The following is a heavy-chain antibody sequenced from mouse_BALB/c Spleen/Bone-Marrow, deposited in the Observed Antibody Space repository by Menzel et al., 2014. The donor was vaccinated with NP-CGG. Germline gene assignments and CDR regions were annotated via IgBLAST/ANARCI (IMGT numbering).Heavy chain of an antibody. CDR1: SYVFTSYN. D-gene: IGHD1-1*01. CDR3: ARELSRAMDY. Sequence: EVKLMESGPELVKPGASVKVSCKASSYVFTSYNMSWVKQSHGKSLEWIGYIDPYSGGTNYNQKFKGKATLTVDKSSNTAYMHLNSLTSEDSAVYYCARELSRAMDYWGQGTSVTVSS. CDR2: IDPYSGGT. J-gene: IGHJ4*01. V-gene: IGHV1S135*01.